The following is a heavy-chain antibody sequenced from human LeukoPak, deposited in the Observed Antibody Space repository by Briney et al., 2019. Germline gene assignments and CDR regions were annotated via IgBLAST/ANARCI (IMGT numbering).Heavy chain of an antibody. J-gene: IGHJ4*02. D-gene: IGHD3-16*02. CDR1: GYTFTSYA. CDR3: ARDSSYSYYDYVWGSYRYSNFDY. V-gene: IGHV1-3*01. CDR2: INAGNGNT. Sequence: ASVKVSCKASGYTFTSYAMHWVRQAPGQRLEWMGWINAGNGNTKYSQKFQGRVTITRDTSASTAYMELSSLRSEDTAVYYCARDSSYSYYDYVWGSYRYSNFDYWGQGTLVTVSS.